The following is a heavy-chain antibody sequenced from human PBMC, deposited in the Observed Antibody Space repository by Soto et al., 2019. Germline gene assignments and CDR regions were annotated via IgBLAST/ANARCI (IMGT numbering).Heavy chain of an antibody. V-gene: IGHV4-4*02. Sequence: PSETLSLTCAVSAGSISTTNWYVWVRQPPGMGLEWIGEIYHTGTTTYNPSLKSRVTMSVDTSKKQFSLRLSFVTAADTAVYYCATSSGSAYGLDVWGPGAPVTVSS. D-gene: IGHD3-10*01. CDR1: AGSISTTNW. J-gene: IGHJ6*02. CDR3: ATSSGSAYGLDV. CDR2: IYHTGTT.